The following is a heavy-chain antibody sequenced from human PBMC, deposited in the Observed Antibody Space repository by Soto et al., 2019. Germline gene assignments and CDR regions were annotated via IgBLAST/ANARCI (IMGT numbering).Heavy chain of an antibody. V-gene: IGHV3-23*01. Sequence: GGSMRLSCGASGYTFSSDAMSWVRQAPGKGLEWVSAISGSGGSTYYADSVKGRFTISRDNSKNTLYLQMNSLRAEDTAVYYCAKPVCGSSCPLDYRGQGTLVTVSS. CDR3: AKPVCGSSCPLDY. CDR2: ISGSGGST. CDR1: GYTFSSDA. D-gene: IGHD6-13*01. J-gene: IGHJ4*02.